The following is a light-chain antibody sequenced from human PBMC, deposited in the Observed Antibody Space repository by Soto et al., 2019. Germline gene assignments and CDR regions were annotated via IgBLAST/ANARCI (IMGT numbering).Light chain of an antibody. V-gene: IGLV2-23*02. CDR2: EIS. J-gene: IGLJ1*01. CDR3: CSYAGSSTYG. Sequence: QSALTQPASVSGSPGQSITISCTGTSSDVGSYNLVSWYQQHPGKAPKVMIYEISKRPSGVPNRFSGSKSGNTAFLTIFWLQAEDEADYYCCSYAGSSTYGFGTGTKVTVL. CDR1: SSDVGSYNL.